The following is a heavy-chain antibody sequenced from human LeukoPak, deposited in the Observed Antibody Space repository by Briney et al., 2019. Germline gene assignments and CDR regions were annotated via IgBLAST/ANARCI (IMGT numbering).Heavy chain of an antibody. CDR2: IKQDGSEK. V-gene: IGHV3-7*01. Sequence: PGGSLRLSCAASGFTFSSYWMSWVRQAPGKGLEWVANIKQDGSEKYYVDSVKGRFTISRDNAKNSLYLQMNSLRAEDTAVYYCAKEGCSSTSCFDFDYWGQGTLVTVSS. J-gene: IGHJ4*02. CDR3: AKEGCSSTSCFDFDY. CDR1: GFTFSSYW. D-gene: IGHD2-2*01.